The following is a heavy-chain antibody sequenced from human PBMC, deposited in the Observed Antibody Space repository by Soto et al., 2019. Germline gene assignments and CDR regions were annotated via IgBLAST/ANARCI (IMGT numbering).Heavy chain of an antibody. J-gene: IGHJ5*02. V-gene: IGHV3-23*01. CDR3: AKDVSTYSRSWYPYFDP. CDR2: IGGFGGSP. Sequence: GGSLRLSCAASGFTFSSYAMTWVRQAPGKRLEWVSSIGGFGGSPFYADSVKGRLTISRDNSKYTLFLQMNSLRTEDTAIYYCAKDVSTYSRSWYPYFDPWGQGTLVTVSS. D-gene: IGHD6-13*01. CDR1: GFTFSSYA.